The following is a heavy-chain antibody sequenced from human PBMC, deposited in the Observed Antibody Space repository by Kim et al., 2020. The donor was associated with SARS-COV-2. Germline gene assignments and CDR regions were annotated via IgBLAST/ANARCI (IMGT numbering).Heavy chain of an antibody. CDR3: ARGGAAALLTLSCYYNYMDV. J-gene: IGHJ6*03. D-gene: IGHD6-13*01. CDR1: GFTFDDYG. Sequence: GGSLRLSCAASGFTFDDYGMSWVRQAPGKGLEWVSGTKWNGGSTGYADSVKGRFIISRDNAKNSLSLQMNSLRAEDTALYHCARGGAAALLTLSCYYNYMDVWGKGTTVTVSS. V-gene: IGHV3-20*01. CDR2: TKWNGGST.